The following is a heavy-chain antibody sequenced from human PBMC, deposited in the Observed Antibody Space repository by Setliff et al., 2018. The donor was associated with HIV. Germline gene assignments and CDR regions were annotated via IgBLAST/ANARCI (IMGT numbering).Heavy chain of an antibody. CDR1: AYSFTSYW. CDR3: ARFPPMLSGSYVRGAFDI. CDR2: IYPGDSDT. V-gene: IGHV5-51*01. Sequence: GESLKISCKGSAYSFTSYWIGWVRQMPGKGLEWMGIIYPGDSDTRYSPSFQGQVTISADKSICTAYLQWSSLMASDTAMYYCARFPPMLSGSYVRGAFDIWGQGTMVTVSS. J-gene: IGHJ3*02. D-gene: IGHD1-26*01.